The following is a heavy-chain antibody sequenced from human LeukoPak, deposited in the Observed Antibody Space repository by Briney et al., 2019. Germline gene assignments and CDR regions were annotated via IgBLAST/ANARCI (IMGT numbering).Heavy chain of an antibody. CDR3: ARGGHIVVVVAANWFDP. D-gene: IGHD2-15*01. V-gene: IGHV1-2*04. CDR2: INPNSGGT. CDR1: GYTFTVYY. J-gene: IGHJ5*02. Sequence: GASVRVSCKASGYTFTVYYMHWVRQAPGQGVEWVGWINPNSGGTNYAQKFQGWVTMTRDTSISTAYMELSRLRSDDTAVYYCARGGHIVVVVAANWFDPWGQGTLVTVSS.